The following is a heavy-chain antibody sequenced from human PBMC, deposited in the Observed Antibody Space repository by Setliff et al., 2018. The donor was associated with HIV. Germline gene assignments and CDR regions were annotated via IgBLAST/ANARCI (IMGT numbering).Heavy chain of an antibody. J-gene: IGHJ5*02. CDR2: IHDNGKA. CDR1: GDYISSDDYY. CDR3: VRYRSKIDWFDP. Sequence: PSETLSLTCTVSGDYISSDDYYWGWIRQAPGKGLEWVGFIHDNGKAFYDTALKSRLTMYADTSRTQFYLNLRSVTASDTAVYYCVRYRSKIDWFDPWGQGTLVTVSS. D-gene: IGHD1-26*01. V-gene: IGHV4-39*01.